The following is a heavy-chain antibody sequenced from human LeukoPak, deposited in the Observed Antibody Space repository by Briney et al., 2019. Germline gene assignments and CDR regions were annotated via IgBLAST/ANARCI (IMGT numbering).Heavy chain of an antibody. CDR1: GGSVSSGSYY. V-gene: IGHV4-31*03. D-gene: IGHD4-17*01. J-gene: IGHJ4*02. CDR2: IYYSGST. CDR3: ASFDYGDYGDY. Sequence: SETLSLTCTVSGGSVSSGSYYWSWIRQHPGKGLEWVGYIYYSGSTYYNPSLKSRVTISVDTSKNQFSLKLSSVTAADTAVYYCASFDYGDYGDYWGQGTLVTVSS.